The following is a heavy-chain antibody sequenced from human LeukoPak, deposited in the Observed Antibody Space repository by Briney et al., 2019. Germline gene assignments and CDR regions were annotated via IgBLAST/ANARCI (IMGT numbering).Heavy chain of an antibody. J-gene: IGHJ4*02. V-gene: IGHV3-30*18. CDR1: GFTFSSYG. CDR3: AKSYGSGSYYPLDY. D-gene: IGHD3-10*01. Sequence: GRSLRLSCAASGFTFSSYGMHWVRQAPGKGLEWVAVISYDGSNKYYADSVKGRFTISRDNSKNTLYLQMNSLRAEDTAVYYCAKSYGSGSYYPLDYWGQGTLVTVSS. CDR2: ISYDGSNK.